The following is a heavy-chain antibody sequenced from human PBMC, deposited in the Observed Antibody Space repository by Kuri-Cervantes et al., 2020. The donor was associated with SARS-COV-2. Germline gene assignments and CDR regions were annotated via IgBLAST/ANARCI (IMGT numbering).Heavy chain of an antibody. V-gene: IGHV3-48*04. CDR1: GFTFSSYS. Sequence: GESLKISCAASGFTFSSYSMSWVRQAPGKGLEWVSSISSSSSTIYYADSVKGRFTISRDNAKNSLYLQMNSLRAEDTAVYYCARLGGYQLPPYYYYYYYMDVWGKGTTVTVSS. CDR2: ISSSSSTI. D-gene: IGHD2-2*01. J-gene: IGHJ6*03. CDR3: ARLGGYQLPPYYYYYYYMDV.